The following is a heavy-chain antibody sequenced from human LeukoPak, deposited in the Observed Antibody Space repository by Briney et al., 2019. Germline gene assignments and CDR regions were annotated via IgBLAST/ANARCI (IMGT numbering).Heavy chain of an antibody. Sequence: SETLSRTCAVYGGSFSGYYWTWIRQTPGKGLEWIGEINHSGSTNYISSLKSRVTISIDTSKNQFSLKMSSVTAADAAVYYCARGLMGAGSSGAFDIWGHGTLVSVSS. CDR2: INHSGST. V-gene: IGHV4-34*01. CDR3: ARGLMGAGSSGAFDI. CDR1: GGSFSGYY. J-gene: IGHJ3*02. D-gene: IGHD1-26*01.